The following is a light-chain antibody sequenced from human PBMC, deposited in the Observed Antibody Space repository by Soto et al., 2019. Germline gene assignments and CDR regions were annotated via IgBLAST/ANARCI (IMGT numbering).Light chain of an antibody. J-gene: IGKJ2*01. Sequence: DIQMTQSPSTLSASVGDRVTITCWASQSISSWLAWYQQKPGKAPNLLIHKASSLQSAVPSRFSGSGSGTEFTLTISSLQPDDFATYYCQQYNSYSGFTFGQGTKLEIK. CDR1: QSISSW. V-gene: IGKV1-5*03. CDR2: KAS. CDR3: QQYNSYSGFT.